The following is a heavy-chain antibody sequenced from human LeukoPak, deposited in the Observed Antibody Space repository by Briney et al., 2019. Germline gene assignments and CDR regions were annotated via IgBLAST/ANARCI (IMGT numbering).Heavy chain of an antibody. CDR2: IYSGGST. CDR1: GLTVGGNS. J-gene: IGHJ4*02. V-gene: IGHV3-66*02. Sequence: GGSLSLSCAPPGLTVGGNSMSWVGQVPGKGWEWAQVIYSGGSTYYADSVKGRFTISRDNSKNTLYLQMNSLRAEDTAVYYCARDYRGVIGYYFDYWGQGTLVTVSS. CDR3: ARDYRGVIGYYFDY. D-gene: IGHD3-10*01.